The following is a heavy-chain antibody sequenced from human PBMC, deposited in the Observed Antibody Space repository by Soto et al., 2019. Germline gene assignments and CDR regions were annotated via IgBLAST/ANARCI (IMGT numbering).Heavy chain of an antibody. Sequence: GGSLRLSCAASGFTFSRYAMTWVRQAPGKGLEWVSAIGASGSGGSTYYADSVKGRFTISRDNSKNTLYLQMNSLRAEGTAVYYCAKGKYSSSWYNGLDVWGQGTTVTVSS. CDR3: AKGKYSSSWYNGLDV. V-gene: IGHV3-23*01. CDR2: IGASGSGGST. D-gene: IGHD6-13*01. J-gene: IGHJ6*02. CDR1: GFTFSRYA.